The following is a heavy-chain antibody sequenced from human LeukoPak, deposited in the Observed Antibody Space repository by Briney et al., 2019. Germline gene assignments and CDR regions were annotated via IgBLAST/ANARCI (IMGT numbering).Heavy chain of an antibody. Sequence: PGGSLRLSCAASGFTFSSYAMSWVRQAPGKGLEWVSAISGSGGSTYYADSVKGRFTISRDNSKHTLYLQMNSLRAEDTAVYYCAKGDYDSSGPLNYYFDYWGQGTLVTVSS. CDR3: AKGDYDSSGPLNYYFDY. CDR1: GFTFSSYA. J-gene: IGHJ4*02. D-gene: IGHD3-22*01. CDR2: ISGSGGST. V-gene: IGHV3-23*01.